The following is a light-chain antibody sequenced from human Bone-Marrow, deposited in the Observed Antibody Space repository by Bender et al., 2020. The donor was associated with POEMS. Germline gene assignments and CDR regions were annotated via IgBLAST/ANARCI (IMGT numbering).Light chain of an antibody. CDR2: DVR. V-gene: IGLV2-14*03. J-gene: IGLJ3*02. CDR1: SSDVGGYNY. Sequence: QSALTQPASVSGSPGQSITISCTGTSSDVGGYNYVSWYQQHPGKAPKLMIFDVRQRPSGVSDRFSGSKSANTASLTISGLQAEDEADYYCMIWYSSAWVFGGGTKLTVL. CDR3: MIWYSSAWV.